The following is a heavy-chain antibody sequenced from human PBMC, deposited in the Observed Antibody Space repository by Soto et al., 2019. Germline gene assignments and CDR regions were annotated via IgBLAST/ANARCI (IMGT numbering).Heavy chain of an antibody. CDR3: ARGRMVGPTNQPDANWFDP. D-gene: IGHD1-26*01. CDR1: GNTFTNCY. CDR2: IDRSGGST. V-gene: IGHV1-46*01. J-gene: IGHJ5*02. Sequence: ASVKVSCKASGNTFTNCYIHWVRQAPGRGLEWMGMIDRSGGSTSSAQKFRGRVTMTRDTSTSTVYMELSSLRSEDTAVYYCARGRMVGPTNQPDANWFDPRGQGTLVTVSS.